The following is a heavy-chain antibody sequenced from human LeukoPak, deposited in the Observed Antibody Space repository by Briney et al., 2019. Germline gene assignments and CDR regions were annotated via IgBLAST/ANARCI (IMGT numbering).Heavy chain of an antibody. D-gene: IGHD6-13*01. CDR2: IIPILGIA. Sequence: SVKVSCKASGGTFSSYAISWVRQAPGQGLEWMGRIIPILGIANYAQKFQGRVTITADKSTSTAYMELSSLRSEDTAVYYCARDPIYIAAAGTGYLPYFDYWGQGTLVAVSS. J-gene: IGHJ4*02. CDR3: ARDPIYIAAAGTGYLPYFDY. V-gene: IGHV1-69*04. CDR1: GGTFSSYA.